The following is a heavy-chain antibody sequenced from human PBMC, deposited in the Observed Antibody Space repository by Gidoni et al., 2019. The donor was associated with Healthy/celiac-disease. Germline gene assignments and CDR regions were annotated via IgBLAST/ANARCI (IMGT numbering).Heavy chain of an antibody. J-gene: IGHJ4*02. V-gene: IGHV4-39*01. CDR3: ARTCSSTSCYQGIDY. CDR2: IYYSGST. Sequence: QLQLQESGPGLVKPSETLSLTGTVSGGSISSSSYYWGGIRQPPGKGLEWIGSIYYSGSTYYNPSLKSRVTIYGDTSKNQFSLKLSSVTAADTAVYYCARTCSSTSCYQGIDYWGQGTLVTVSS. CDR1: GGSISSSSYY. D-gene: IGHD2-2*01.